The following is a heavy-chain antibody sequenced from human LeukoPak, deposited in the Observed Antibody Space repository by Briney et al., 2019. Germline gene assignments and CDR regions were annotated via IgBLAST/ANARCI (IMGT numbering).Heavy chain of an antibody. V-gene: IGHV1-2*02. D-gene: IGHD3-22*01. Sequence: ASVKVSCKASGYTFTGYYMHWVRQAPGQGLEWMGWINPNSGGTNYAQKFQGRVTMTRDTSISTAYMELSRLRSDDTAVYYCARHRDFDSTGYYYPLFDYWGQGTLVTVSS. J-gene: IGHJ4*02. CDR1: GYTFTGYY. CDR2: INPNSGGT. CDR3: ARHRDFDSTGYYYPLFDY.